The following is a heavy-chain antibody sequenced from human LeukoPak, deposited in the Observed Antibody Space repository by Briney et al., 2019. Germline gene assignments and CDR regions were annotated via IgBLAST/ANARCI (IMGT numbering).Heavy chain of an antibody. CDR3: AGHIAAAGAQGKYYYGMDV. J-gene: IGHJ6*02. CDR1: GGSVSSGSYY. D-gene: IGHD6-13*01. CDR2: IHYSGST. Sequence: PSETLSLTCTVSGGSVSSGSYYWSWIRQPPGKGLEWIGYIHYSGSTNYNPSLKSRVTISVDTSKNQFSLKLSSVTAADTAVYYCAGHIAAAGAQGKYYYGMDVWGQGTTVTVSS. V-gene: IGHV4-61*01.